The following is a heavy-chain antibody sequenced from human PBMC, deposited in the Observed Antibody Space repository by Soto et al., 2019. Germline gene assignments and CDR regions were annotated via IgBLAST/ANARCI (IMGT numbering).Heavy chain of an antibody. D-gene: IGHD3-10*01. J-gene: IGHJ3*02. CDR3: ARAEEQDLVGSGRADAFDI. V-gene: IGHV4-31*03. CDR2: IYYSGST. Sequence: TLSLTCTVSGGCISSGGYYWSWIRQHPGKGLEWIGYIYYSGSTYYNPSLKSRVTISVDTSKNQFSLKLSSVTAADTAVYYCARAEEQDLVGSGRADAFDIWGQGTMVTVSS. CDR1: GGCISSGGYY.